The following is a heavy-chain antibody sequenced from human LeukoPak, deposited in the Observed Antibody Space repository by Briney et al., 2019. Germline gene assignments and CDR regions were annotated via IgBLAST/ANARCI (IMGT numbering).Heavy chain of an antibody. CDR1: GFTFSSYA. CDR2: ISSNGGST. V-gene: IGHV3-64*01. Sequence: GGSLRLSCAASGFTFSSYAMSWVRQAPGKGLEYVSAISSNGGSTYYANSVKGRFTISRDNSKNTLYLQMGSLRAEDMAVYYCARVDGYRSAVDYWGQGTLVTVSS. J-gene: IGHJ4*02. D-gene: IGHD5-24*01. CDR3: ARVDGYRSAVDY.